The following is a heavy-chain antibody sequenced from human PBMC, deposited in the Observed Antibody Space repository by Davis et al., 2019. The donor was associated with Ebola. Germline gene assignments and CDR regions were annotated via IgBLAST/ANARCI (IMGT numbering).Heavy chain of an antibody. CDR2: IVVARGTT. J-gene: IGHJ6*02. V-gene: IGHV1-58*02. D-gene: IGHD3-3*01. CDR3: AASGGVYYDFWSGAAQYGMDV. CDR1: AFIPTSST. Sequence: SVPETCKASAFIPTSSTMQPAGQPLGQRLEWTGWIVVARGTTKNAQKFQERVTITRDMSTSTAYMELSSLRSEDTAVYYCAASGGVYYDFWSGAAQYGMDVWGQGTTVTVSS.